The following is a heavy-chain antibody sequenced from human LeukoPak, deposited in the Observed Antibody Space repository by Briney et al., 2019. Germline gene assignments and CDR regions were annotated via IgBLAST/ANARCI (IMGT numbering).Heavy chain of an antibody. CDR3: ARVGGVPVAGKVSHYPMDY. CDR1: GGSFSSSSYY. V-gene: IGHV4-39*07. D-gene: IGHD6-19*01. Sequence: SETLSLTCTVSGGSFSSSSYYWGWIRQPPGKGLEWIGSISYRGNNYHNPSVKSRVIMSVDTSKNQFSLKLSSVTAADTAVYYCARVGGVPVAGKVSHYPMDYWGQGTLVTVSS. CDR2: ISYRGNN. J-gene: IGHJ4*02.